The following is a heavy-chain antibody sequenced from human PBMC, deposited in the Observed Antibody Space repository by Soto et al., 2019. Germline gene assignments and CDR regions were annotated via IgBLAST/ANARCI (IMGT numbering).Heavy chain of an antibody. D-gene: IGHD7-27*01. CDR1: GFTFSSYG. CDR3: ATGDPMDAFDI. Sequence: QVQLVESGGGMVQPGRSLRLSCAASGFTFSSYGMHWVRQAPGSGLEWVAVISYDGSNTYSPDSVRGRFTVSRDNSNNTLYLQMKSLRPEDTAIYYCATGDPMDAFDIWGQGTMVTVSS. J-gene: IGHJ3*02. CDR2: ISYDGSNT. V-gene: IGHV3-30*03.